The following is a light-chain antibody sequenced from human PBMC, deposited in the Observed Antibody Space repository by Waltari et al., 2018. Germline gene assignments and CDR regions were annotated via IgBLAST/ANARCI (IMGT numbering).Light chain of an antibody. CDR2: RNN. J-gene: IGLJ3*02. CDR3: AAWDDSLSGWV. CDR1: SSNIGSIY. Sequence: QSVLTQPPSASGTPGQRVTISCSGRSSNIGSIYVYWYQQLPGPAPKLLIYRNNQRPSGVPDRFSGSKSGTSASLAISGLRSEDEADYYCAAWDDSLSGWVFGGGTKLTVL. V-gene: IGLV1-47*01.